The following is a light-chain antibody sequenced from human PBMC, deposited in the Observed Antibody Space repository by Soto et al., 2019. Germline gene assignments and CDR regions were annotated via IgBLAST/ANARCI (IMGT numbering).Light chain of an antibody. Sequence: DIQLTQSPSSLSASVGDRVTITCRASQGISSYLAWYQQQPGKAPKLLIYAASTLQSGVPSRFSGSGSGTEFTLTISMLQPEDFATYYGQQLNSNPLTVGRGTKVDIK. CDR3: QQLNSNPLT. CDR2: AAS. V-gene: IGKV1-9*01. CDR1: QGISSY. J-gene: IGKJ4*02.